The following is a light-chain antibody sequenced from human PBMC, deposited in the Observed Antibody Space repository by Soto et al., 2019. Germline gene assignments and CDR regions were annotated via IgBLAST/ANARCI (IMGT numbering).Light chain of an antibody. V-gene: IGKV3-15*01. CDR2: GAS. J-gene: IGKJ1*01. Sequence: EMVVTQSPATLPLSHGGKATLSWRTSESISRNLAWYQQKLGQAPRLLIYGASTRATGVPDRFTGSGSGTDFILTITSLQSEDFAVYYCQQYGSSYPWTSAQGAKVDIK. CDR3: QQYGSSYPWT. CDR1: ESISRN.